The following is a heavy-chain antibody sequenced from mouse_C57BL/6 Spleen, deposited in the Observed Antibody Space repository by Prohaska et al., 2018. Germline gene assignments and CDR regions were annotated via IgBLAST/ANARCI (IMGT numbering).Heavy chain of an antibody. D-gene: IGHD2-1*01. V-gene: IGHV11-2*01. CDR3: MRYGNYWYFDV. CDR2: INSDGSAI. CDR1: GFTFSGFW. J-gene: IGHJ1*03. Sequence: EVQLLETGGGLVQPGGSRGLSCEGSGFTFSGFWMSWVRQTPGKTLELICDINSDGSAINYSPSIKDRFTIFRDNDKSTLYLQMSNVRSEDTATYFCMRYGNYWYFDVWDTGTTFTVSS.